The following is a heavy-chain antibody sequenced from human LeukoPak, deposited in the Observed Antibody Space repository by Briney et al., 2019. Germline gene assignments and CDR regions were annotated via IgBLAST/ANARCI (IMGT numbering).Heavy chain of an antibody. CDR2: IKQDGSEK. Sequence: PGGSLRLSCAASGFTFSSSWISWVRQAPGKGLEWVANIKQDGSEKYYVASVKGRFTISRDNAKNSLYLQMNSLRAEDTAVYYCARDPYNGAYSEGYYYYYMDVWGKGTTVTVSS. J-gene: IGHJ6*03. CDR1: GFTFSSSW. V-gene: IGHV3-7*01. CDR3: ARDPYNGAYSEGYYYYYMDV. D-gene: IGHD1-1*01.